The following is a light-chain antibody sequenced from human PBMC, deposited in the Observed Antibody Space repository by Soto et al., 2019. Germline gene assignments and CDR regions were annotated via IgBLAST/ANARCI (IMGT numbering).Light chain of an antibody. CDR3: QQYGSSLYT. CDR1: QSVSSSY. CDR2: CAS. Sequence: EIVLTQSPGTLSLSPGERATLSCRASQSVSSSYLAWYQQKPGQAPRLLIYCASSRATGIPDRFNGSGSGTDFTLTISRLELEDFAVYYCQQYGSSLYTFGQGTQLEIK. V-gene: IGKV3-20*01. J-gene: IGKJ2*01.